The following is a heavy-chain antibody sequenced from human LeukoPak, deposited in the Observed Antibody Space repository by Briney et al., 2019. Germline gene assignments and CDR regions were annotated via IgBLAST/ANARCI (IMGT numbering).Heavy chain of an antibody. J-gene: IGHJ4*02. CDR2: ISYDGSNK. D-gene: IGHD4-17*01. V-gene: IGHV3-30*03. Sequence: GGSLRLSCAASGFTFSSYGMHWVRQAPGKGLEWVAVISYDGSNKYYADSVKGRFTISRDNSKNTLYLQMNSLRAVDTAVYYCALGDPLDYWGQGTLVTVSS. CDR1: GFTFSSYG. CDR3: ALGDPLDY.